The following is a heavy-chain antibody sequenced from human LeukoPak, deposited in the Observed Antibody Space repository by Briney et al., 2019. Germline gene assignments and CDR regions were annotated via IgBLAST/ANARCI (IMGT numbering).Heavy chain of an antibody. D-gene: IGHD1-26*01. Sequence: GGSLRLSCAVSGFTVSSNYMSWVRQAPGKGLEWVANIKQDGSEKYYVDSVKGRFTISRDNAKNSLYLQMNSLRAEDTAVYYCAREGPWDHDAFDIWGQGTMVTVSS. CDR3: AREGPWDHDAFDI. J-gene: IGHJ3*02. V-gene: IGHV3-7*01. CDR1: GFTVSSNY. CDR2: IKQDGSEK.